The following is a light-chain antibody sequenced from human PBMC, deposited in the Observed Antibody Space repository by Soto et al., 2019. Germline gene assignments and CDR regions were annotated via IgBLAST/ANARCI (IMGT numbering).Light chain of an antibody. Sequence: QSVLTQPASVSGSPGQSITISCTGTSSDVGGYNYVSWYQHHPGKAPKLMIYDVSNRPSGVSNRFSGSKSGNTASLTISGLHGEDEADYYCVSYTSISTHVFGTGTKVTVL. CDR1: SSDVGGYNY. CDR2: DVS. CDR3: VSYTSISTHV. V-gene: IGLV2-14*01. J-gene: IGLJ1*01.